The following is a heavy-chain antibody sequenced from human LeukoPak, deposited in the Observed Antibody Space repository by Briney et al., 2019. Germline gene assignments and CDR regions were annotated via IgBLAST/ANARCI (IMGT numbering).Heavy chain of an antibody. J-gene: IGHJ4*02. Sequence: GGSLRLSCTASGFTFSSYWMSWVRQAPGKGLEWVANTKKDGSEKYYVDSVKGRFTISRDNAKTSLYLQMNSLRAEDTAVYYCARHLSGVTGYTYGRGIDYWGQGTLVTVSS. CDR3: ARHLSGVTGYTYGRGIDY. D-gene: IGHD5-18*01. V-gene: IGHV3-7*01. CDR1: GFTFSSYW. CDR2: TKKDGSEK.